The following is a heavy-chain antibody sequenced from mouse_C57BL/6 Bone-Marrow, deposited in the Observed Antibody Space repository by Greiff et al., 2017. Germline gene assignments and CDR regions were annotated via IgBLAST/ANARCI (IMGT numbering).Heavy chain of an antibody. CDR1: GYTFTSYW. CDR3: ARPFDY. J-gene: IGHJ2*01. CDR2: IYPGSGST. Sequence: QVQLQQPGAELVMPGASVKLSCKASGYTFTSYWMHWVKQRPGQGLEWIGDIYPGSGSTNYNEKFKSKATLTVDTSSSTAYMQLSSLTSEDSAVYYCARPFDYWGQGTTLTVSS. V-gene: IGHV1-55*01.